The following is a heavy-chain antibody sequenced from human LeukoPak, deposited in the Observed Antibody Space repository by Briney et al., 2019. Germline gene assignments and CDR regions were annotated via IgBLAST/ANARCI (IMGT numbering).Heavy chain of an antibody. D-gene: IGHD3-22*01. Sequence: GGFLRLSCAASGFTFSSYAMHWVRQAPGKGLEWVAVISYDGSNKYYADSVKGRFTISRDNSKNTLYLQMNSLRAEDTAVYYCARDTYYYDSSGAYDYWGQGTLVTVSS. CDR1: GFTFSSYA. V-gene: IGHV3-30-3*01. J-gene: IGHJ4*02. CDR3: ARDTYYYDSSGAYDY. CDR2: ISYDGSNK.